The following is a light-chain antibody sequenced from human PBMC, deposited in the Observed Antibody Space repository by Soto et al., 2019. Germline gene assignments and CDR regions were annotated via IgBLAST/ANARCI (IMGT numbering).Light chain of an antibody. V-gene: IGKV2-30*01. CDR1: QSLVYNDGKTY. CDR3: MQGTRWPYT. CDR2: EVS. J-gene: IGKJ2*01. Sequence: DVVMTQSPLSLPVTLGQPASISCRSNQSLVYNDGKTYWIGFQHRPGQSPRRLIYEVSNRDPGVLDRFSASGAVSDFILKIRRVEAEDVGVSYCMQGTRWPYTVGQGPKLEIK.